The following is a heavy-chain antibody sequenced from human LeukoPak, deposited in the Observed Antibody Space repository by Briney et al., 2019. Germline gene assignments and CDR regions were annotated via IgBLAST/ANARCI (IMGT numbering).Heavy chain of an antibody. CDR3: ARRLLWFGEVPPHNWFDP. Sequence: GASVKVSCKASGYTFTSYGISWVRQAPGQGLEWMGWISAYNGNTNYAQKLQGRVTMTTDTSTSTAYMELRSLRSDDTAVYYCARRLLWFGEVPPHNWFDPWGQGTLVTVSS. V-gene: IGHV1-18*01. CDR1: GYTFTSYG. J-gene: IGHJ5*02. D-gene: IGHD3-10*01. CDR2: ISAYNGNT.